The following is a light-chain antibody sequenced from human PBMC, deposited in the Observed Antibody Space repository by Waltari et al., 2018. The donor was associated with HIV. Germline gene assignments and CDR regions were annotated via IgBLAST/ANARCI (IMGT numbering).Light chain of an antibody. V-gene: IGLV3-21*04. CDR2: DDD. CDR3: QVWDFRSDEVI. CDR1: DIGSTR. Sequence: SYMLTQSPSVSVAPGKTAALTCGGNDIGSTRVHWYQHKSGQAPVLIIDDDDDRPSGIPERFSGSNSANTATLTITRVEAGDEADYFCQVWDFRSDEVIFGGGTKMTVL. J-gene: IGLJ2*01.